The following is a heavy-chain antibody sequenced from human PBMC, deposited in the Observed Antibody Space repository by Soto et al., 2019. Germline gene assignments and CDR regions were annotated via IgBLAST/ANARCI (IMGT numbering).Heavy chain of an antibody. CDR3: ARDRGGNCYH. D-gene: IGHD2-15*01. J-gene: IGHJ5*02. V-gene: IGHV3-30-3*01. CDR1: GFTFSSYA. CDR2: ISYDGSNK. Sequence: QVQLVESGGGVVQPGRSLRLSCAASGFTFSSYAMHWVRQAPGKGLEWVAVISYDGSNKYYADSVKGRFTISRDNSKNTLYLQMNSLRAEDTAVYYCARDRGGNCYHWGQGTLVTVSS.